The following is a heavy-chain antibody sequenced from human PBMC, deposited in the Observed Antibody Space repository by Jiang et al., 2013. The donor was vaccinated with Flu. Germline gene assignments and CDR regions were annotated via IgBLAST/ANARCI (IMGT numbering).Heavy chain of an antibody. CDR1: A. D-gene: IGHD3-16*01. CDR2: INTNTGNP. J-gene: IGHJ4*02. V-gene: IGHV7-4-1*02. Sequence: AINWVRQAPGQGLEWMGWINTNTGNPMYAQGFTGRFVFSLDTSVSTAYLQISSLKAEDTAVYYCAREDYDYIWGTVDYWGQGTLVTVSS. CDR3: AREDYDYIWGTVDY.